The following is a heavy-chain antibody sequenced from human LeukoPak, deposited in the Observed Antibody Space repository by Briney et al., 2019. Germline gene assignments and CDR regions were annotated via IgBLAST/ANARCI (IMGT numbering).Heavy chain of an antibody. V-gene: IGHV3-23*01. CDR1: GFTFSSYA. CDR3: AKRPRHYDFWSGYPYLDY. CDR2: ISGSGGST. J-gene: IGHJ4*02. Sequence: PGGSLRLSCAASGFTFSSYAMSWVRQAPGKGLEWVSAISGSGGSTYYADSVKGRFTISRDNSKNTLYLQMNSLRAEDTAVYHCAKRPRHYDFWSGYPYLDYWGQGTPVTVSS. D-gene: IGHD3-3*01.